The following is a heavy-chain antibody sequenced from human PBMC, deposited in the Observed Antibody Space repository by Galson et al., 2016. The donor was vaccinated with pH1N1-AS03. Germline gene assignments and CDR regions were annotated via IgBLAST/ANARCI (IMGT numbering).Heavy chain of an antibody. CDR1: AFTFSNAW. Sequence: LRLSCAGSAFTFSNAWMTWVRQAPGKGLEWIGRIKSETDGGTTGYAAPVKGRFTISRDDSINTLYLQMNSLQTDDTGAYFCTTDGPGGYITWGQGTLVTVSS. J-gene: IGHJ3*01. CDR2: IKSETDGGTT. V-gene: IGHV3-15*01. D-gene: IGHD5-12*01. CDR3: TTDGPGGYIT.